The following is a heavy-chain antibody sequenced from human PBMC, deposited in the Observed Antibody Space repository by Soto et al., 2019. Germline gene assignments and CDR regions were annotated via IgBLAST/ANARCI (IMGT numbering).Heavy chain of an antibody. CDR3: AKDRHRGLLQGNWFDP. CDR2: ISYDGSNK. Sequence: GGSLRLSCAASGFTFSSYGMHWVRQAPGKGLEWVAVISYDGSNKYYADSVKGRFTISRDNSKNTLYLQMNSLRAEDTAVYYCAKDRHRGLLQGNWFDPWGQGTLVTVSS. D-gene: IGHD2-15*01. J-gene: IGHJ5*02. CDR1: GFTFSSYG. V-gene: IGHV3-30*18.